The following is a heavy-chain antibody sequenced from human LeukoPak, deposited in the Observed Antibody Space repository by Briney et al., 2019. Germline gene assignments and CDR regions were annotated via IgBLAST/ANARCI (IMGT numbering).Heavy chain of an antibody. J-gene: IGHJ4*02. V-gene: IGHV3-7*03. CDR3: ANGIAAADEVPTFDY. Sequence: LTGGSLRLSCAASGFTFSSYWMSWVRQAPGKGLEWVANIKQDGSEKYYVDSVKGRFTISRDNAKNSLYLQMNSLRAEDTAVYYCANGIAAADEVPTFDYWGQGTLVTVSS. D-gene: IGHD6-13*01. CDR2: IKQDGSEK. CDR1: GFTFSSYW.